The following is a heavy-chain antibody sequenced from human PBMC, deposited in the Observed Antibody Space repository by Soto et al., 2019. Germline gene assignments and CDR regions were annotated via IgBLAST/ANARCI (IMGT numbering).Heavy chain of an antibody. J-gene: IGHJ4*02. CDR3: ARSVAVAALDS. Sequence: PGGSLRLSCAASGFTFSSYSFHWVRQAPGKGLEWVAVISYDGNKKYYEDPVKGRFSISRDTSKNTLYLQMSSLRAEDTAVYYCARSVAVAALDSWGQGTLVTVSS. D-gene: IGHD6-19*01. V-gene: IGHV3-30*04. CDR1: GFTFSSYS. CDR2: ISYDGNKK.